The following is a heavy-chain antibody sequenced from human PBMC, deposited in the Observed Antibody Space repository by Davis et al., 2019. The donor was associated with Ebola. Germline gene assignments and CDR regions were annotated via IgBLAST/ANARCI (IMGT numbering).Heavy chain of an antibody. CDR2: LGTSADT. J-gene: IGHJ3*02. CDR1: GFIFRSYV. Sequence: GGSLRLSCAASGFIFRSYVMSWVCQAPGKGLEWVSTLGTSADTYYADSVKGRFTISRDNSRNTLYLQMNGLRVEDTAIYYCAKDTANIWFDIWGQGTMVTVSS. D-gene: IGHD2-21*02. V-gene: IGHV3-23*01. CDR3: AKDTANIWFDI.